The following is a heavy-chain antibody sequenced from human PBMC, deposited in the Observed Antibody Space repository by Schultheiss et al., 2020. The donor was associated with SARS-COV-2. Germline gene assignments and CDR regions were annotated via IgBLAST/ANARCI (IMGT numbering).Heavy chain of an antibody. J-gene: IGHJ6*03. D-gene: IGHD2-2*01. CDR3: ARTPIVVVPAANDYYYYMDV. CDR1: GGSISGYY. Sequence: GSLRLSCTVSGGSISGYYWSWIRQPPGKGLEWIGEINHSGSTNYNPSLKSRVTISVDTSKNQFSLKLSSVTAADTAVYYCARTPIVVVPAANDYYYYMDVWGKGTTVTVSS. V-gene: IGHV4-34*01. CDR2: INHSGST.